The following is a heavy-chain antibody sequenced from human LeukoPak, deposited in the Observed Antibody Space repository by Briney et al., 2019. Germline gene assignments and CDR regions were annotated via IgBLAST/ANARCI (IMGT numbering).Heavy chain of an antibody. Sequence: GASVKVSCKASGYTFTSYDINWVRQATGQGLEWMGWMNPNSGNTGYAQKFQGRVTMTRNTSISTAYMEPSSLRSEDTAVYYCARAMTTVTTSNYYYYMDVWGKGTTVTISS. D-gene: IGHD4-17*01. CDR2: MNPNSGNT. CDR1: GYTFTSYD. V-gene: IGHV1-8*01. CDR3: ARAMTTVTTSNYYYYMDV. J-gene: IGHJ6*03.